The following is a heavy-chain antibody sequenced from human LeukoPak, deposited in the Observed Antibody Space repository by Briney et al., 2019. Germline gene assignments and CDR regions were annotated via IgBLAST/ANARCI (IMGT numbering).Heavy chain of an antibody. Sequence: SQTLSLTCTVSGGSISSGGSYWSWIRQHPGKGLEWIGYVFHSGSSSYNPSLKSRVTISVDTSNNQFSLRLSSVTAADTAVYYCAREYCGTTSCLYFDYWGRGILVTVSS. D-gene: IGHD2-2*01. V-gene: IGHV4-31*03. J-gene: IGHJ4*02. CDR3: AREYCGTTSCLYFDY. CDR1: GGSISSGGSY. CDR2: VFHSGSS.